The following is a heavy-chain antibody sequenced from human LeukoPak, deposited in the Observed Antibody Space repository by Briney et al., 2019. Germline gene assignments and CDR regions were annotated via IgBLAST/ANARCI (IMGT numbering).Heavy chain of an antibody. Sequence: GASLKDSCKDSGGTFSSYAISWVRQTPGQGLERMAELSPIFGTANYAQKFQGRVTISTDESTSTVYMELSSLRSEDTAVYYCARGGMGDFWSGYYDWGQGTLITVSS. J-gene: IGHJ4*02. CDR2: LSPIFGTA. V-gene: IGHV1-69*05. CDR1: GGTFSSYA. D-gene: IGHD3-3*01. CDR3: ARGGMGDFWSGYYD.